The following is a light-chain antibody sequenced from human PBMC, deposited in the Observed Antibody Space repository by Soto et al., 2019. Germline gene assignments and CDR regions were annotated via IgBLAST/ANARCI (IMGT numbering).Light chain of an antibody. CDR3: QQSYSTPVT. CDR2: AAS. V-gene: IGKV1-39*01. Sequence: DIQMTQYPSSLSASVGDRVTITCRASQSISSYLNWYQQKPGKAPKLLIYAASSLQSGVPSRFSGSGSGTDFILTISSLQPEDFATYYCQQSYSTPVTFGQGTKVEIK. J-gene: IGKJ1*01. CDR1: QSISSY.